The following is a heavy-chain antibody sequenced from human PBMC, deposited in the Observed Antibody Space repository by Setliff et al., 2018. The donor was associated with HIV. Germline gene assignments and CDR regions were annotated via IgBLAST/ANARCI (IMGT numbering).Heavy chain of an antibody. CDR1: GGTFSSYA. Sequence: VASVKVSCKASGGTFSSYAISWVRQAPGQGLEWMGGIIPILGIANYAQKFQGRVTMTRNTSISTAYMELSSLRSEDSAVYYCASSWSRVPYYGLDVGGQGTTVTVS. V-gene: IGHV1-69*10. CDR2: IIPILGIA. CDR3: ASSWSRVPYYGLDV. J-gene: IGHJ6*02. D-gene: IGHD6-13*01.